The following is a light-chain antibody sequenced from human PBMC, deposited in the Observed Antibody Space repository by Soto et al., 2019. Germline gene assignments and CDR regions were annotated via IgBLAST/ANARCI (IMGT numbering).Light chain of an antibody. CDR2: TNS. Sequence: QSVLTQPPSVSGAPGQGVTISCAGTSSNIGAVYDVHWYQQVPGTAPKLLIFTNSNRPSGAPDRSSASKSGTSASLAITGLQAADEADYYCQSYDSSLSALVFGGGTKLTVL. CDR3: QSYDSSLSALV. V-gene: IGLV1-40*01. CDR1: SSNIGAVYD. J-gene: IGLJ3*02.